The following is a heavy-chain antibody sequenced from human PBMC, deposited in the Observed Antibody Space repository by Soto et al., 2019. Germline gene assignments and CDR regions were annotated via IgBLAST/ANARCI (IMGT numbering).Heavy chain of an antibody. CDR3: ARDYCTNGVCYMDY. CDR2: IYYSGST. J-gene: IGHJ4*02. V-gene: IGHV4-59*01. D-gene: IGHD2-8*01. CDR1: GGSIISYY. Sequence: SETLSLTCTVSGGSIISYYWSWIRQPPGKGLEWIGYIYYSGSTNYNPSLKSRVTISVDTSKNQFSLKLSSVTAADTAVYYCARDYCTNGVCYMDYWGQGTLVTVSS.